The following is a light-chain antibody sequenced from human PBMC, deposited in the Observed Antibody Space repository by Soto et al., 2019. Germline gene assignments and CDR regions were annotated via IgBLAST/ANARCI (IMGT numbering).Light chain of an antibody. J-gene: IGLJ3*02. CDR1: SSDVGGYDY. CDR2: EVS. V-gene: IGLV2-8*01. CDR3: GSFAGPVWV. Sequence: QSALTQPASVSGSPGQSVTISCTGASSDVGGYDYVSWYQQHPGKAPKLILYEVSKRPSGVPDRFSGSKAGNTASLTVFGLQAEDEANYYCGSFAGPVWVFGGGTKLTVL.